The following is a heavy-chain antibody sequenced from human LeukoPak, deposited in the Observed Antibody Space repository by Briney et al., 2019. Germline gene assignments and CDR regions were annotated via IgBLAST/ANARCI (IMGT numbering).Heavy chain of an antibody. Sequence: EGSLRLSCAASGFTFTNAWMRWVRQAPGKGLEWVGRIKSESYGGTTEYAAPVKGRFTISRDDSTNTLYLQMNSLKNEDTAVYYCSTVDNSGSSPPFDYWGQGTLVTVSS. CDR3: STVDNSGSSPPFDY. D-gene: IGHD6-19*01. CDR1: GFTFTNAW. V-gene: IGHV3-15*01. CDR2: IKSESYGGTT. J-gene: IGHJ4*02.